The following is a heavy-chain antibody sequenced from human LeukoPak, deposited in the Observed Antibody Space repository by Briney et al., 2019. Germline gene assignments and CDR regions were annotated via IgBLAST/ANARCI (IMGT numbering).Heavy chain of an antibody. CDR1: GFTFSSYE. CDR3: SREDSGYDLGNIDY. V-gene: IGHV3-48*03. J-gene: IGHJ4*02. CDR2: ISSSGSTI. D-gene: IGHD5-12*01. Sequence: GGSLRLSCAASGFTFSSYEMNWVHQAPGKGLEWVSYISSSGSTIYYADSVKGRFTISRDNAKNSLYLQMNSLRAEDTAVYYCSREDSGYDLGNIDYWGQGTLVTGSS.